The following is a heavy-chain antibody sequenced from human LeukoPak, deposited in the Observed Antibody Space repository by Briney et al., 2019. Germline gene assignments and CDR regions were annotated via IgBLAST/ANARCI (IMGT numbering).Heavy chain of an antibody. V-gene: IGHV3-7*01. CDR3: AREHATSSSSDY. CDR1: EFTFSNYW. D-gene: IGHD2-2*01. Sequence: PGGSLRLSCAASEFTFSNYWMSWFRQAPGKGLEWLANIKRDGSEKYYVDSEKGRFTISRENDKNTLYLQMNSLRVEDTAVYYCAREHATSSSSDYWGQGTLVTVSS. CDR2: IKRDGSEK. J-gene: IGHJ4*02.